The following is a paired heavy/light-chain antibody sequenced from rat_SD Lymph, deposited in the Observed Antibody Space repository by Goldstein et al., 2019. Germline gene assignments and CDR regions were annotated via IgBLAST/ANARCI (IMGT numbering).Heavy chain of an antibody. J-gene: IGHJ2*01. CDR2: MKYDGDT. V-gene: IGHV2S30*01. D-gene: IGHD1-11*01. Sequence: QVQLKESGPGLVQPSQTLSLTCTVSGFSLMDYSIHWVRQPPGKGLEWMGRMKYDGDTYYNSALKSRLSISRDTSKNQVFLKMDSLQTEDTAICYCARDHGGYFDYWGQGVMVTVSS. CDR1: GFSLMDYS. CDR3: ARDHGGYFDY.
Light chain of an antibody. CDR3: QQYYDTPYT. CDR1: QSLFGSIRQKNY. CDR2: LAS. Sequence: DIVMTQSPSSLAVSAGETVTINCKSSQSLFGSIRQKNYLAWYQQKPGQSPKLLIYLASTRKSGVPDRFIGSGSGTDFTLTISSVQAEDLANYYCQQYYDTPYTFGAGTQLELK. V-gene: IGKV8S5*01. J-gene: IGKJ2-3*01.